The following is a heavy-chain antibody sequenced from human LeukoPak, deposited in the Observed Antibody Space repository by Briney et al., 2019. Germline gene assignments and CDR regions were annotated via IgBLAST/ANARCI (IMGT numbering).Heavy chain of an antibody. CDR1: GFTFDDYA. CDR3: ATLLGYCSGGSCYGYYYYYYMDV. CDR2: ISWNSGSI. Sequence: PGGSLRLSCAASGFTFDDYAMHWVRQAPGKGLEWVSGISWNSGSIGYADSVKGRFTISRDNAKNSLYLQMNSLRAEDTAVYYCATLLGYCSGGSCYGYYYYYYMDVWGKGTTVTISS. D-gene: IGHD2-15*01. V-gene: IGHV3-9*01. J-gene: IGHJ6*03.